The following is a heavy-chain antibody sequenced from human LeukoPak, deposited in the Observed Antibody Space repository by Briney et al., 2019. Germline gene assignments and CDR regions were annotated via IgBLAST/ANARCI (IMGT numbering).Heavy chain of an antibody. CDR3: ARSLWFGELSTAGSFDP. V-gene: IGHV4-59*01. D-gene: IGHD3-10*01. CDR2: IYYSGST. Sequence: SETLSLTCTVSGGSISSYYWSRIRQPPGKGLEWIGYIYYSGSTNYNPSLKSRVTISVDTSKNQFSLKLSSVTAADTAVYYCARSLWFGELSTAGSFDPWGQGTLVTVSS. J-gene: IGHJ5*02. CDR1: GGSISSYY.